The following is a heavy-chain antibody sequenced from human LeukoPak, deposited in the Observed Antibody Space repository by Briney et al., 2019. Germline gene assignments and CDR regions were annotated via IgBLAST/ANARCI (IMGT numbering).Heavy chain of an antibody. J-gene: IGHJ5*02. D-gene: IGHD2-2*01. Sequence: PSETLSLTCTVSGGSISSSSYYWGWIRQPPGKGLEWIGSIYYSGSTYYNPSLKSRVTISVDTSKNQFSLKLSSVTAADTAVYYCARQSWAVVVPAAGLDPWGQGTLVTVSS. CDR1: GGSISSSSYY. CDR3: ARQSWAVVVPAAGLDP. V-gene: IGHV4-39*01. CDR2: IYYSGST.